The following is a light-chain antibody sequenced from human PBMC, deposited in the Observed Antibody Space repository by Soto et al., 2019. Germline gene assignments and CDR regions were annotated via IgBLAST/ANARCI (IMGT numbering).Light chain of an antibody. CDR3: SAYSDSDTMV. CDR2: EVN. CDR1: SSDVGAYIY. J-gene: IGLJ1*01. V-gene: IGLV2-14*03. Sequence: VLTKPASVPGSHGQPITISCGGTSSDVGAYIYVCWYQPFPGNAPTLILYEVNNRSSGVSNRSSGAKSEPSASLTTSGRQPEDEADYYCSAYSDSDTMVFGTGTKVTVL.